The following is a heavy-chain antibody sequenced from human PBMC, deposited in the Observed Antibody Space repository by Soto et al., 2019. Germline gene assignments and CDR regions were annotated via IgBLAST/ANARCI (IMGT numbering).Heavy chain of an antibody. J-gene: IGHJ4*02. CDR1: GFTFSNAW. V-gene: IGHV3-15*01. CDR3: TTERGYCSSTSCSTSDY. Sequence: PGGSLRLSCAASGFTFSNAWMSWVRQAPGKGLEWVGRIKSKTDGGTTDYAAPVKGRFTISRDDSKNTLYLQMNSLKTEDTAVYYCTTERGYCSSTSCSTSDYWGQGTLVTVSS. CDR2: IKSKTDGGTT. D-gene: IGHD2-2*02.